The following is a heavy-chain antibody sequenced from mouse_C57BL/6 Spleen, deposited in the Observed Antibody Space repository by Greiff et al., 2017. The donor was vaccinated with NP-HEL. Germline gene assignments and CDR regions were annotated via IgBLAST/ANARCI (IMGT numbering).Heavy chain of an antibody. CDR2: IYPGDGDT. Sequence: QVQLQQSGAELVKPGASVKISCKASGYAFSSYWMNWVKQRPGKGLEWIGQIYPGDGDTNYNGKFKGKATLTADKSSSTAYMQLSSLTSEDSAVYFCARECYDSYFDYWGQGTTLTVSS. CDR3: ARECYDSYFDY. V-gene: IGHV1-80*01. CDR1: GYAFSSYW. J-gene: IGHJ2*01. D-gene: IGHD2-4*01.